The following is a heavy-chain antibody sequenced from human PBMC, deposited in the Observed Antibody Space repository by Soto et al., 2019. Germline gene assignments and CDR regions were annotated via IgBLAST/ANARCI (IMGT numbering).Heavy chain of an antibody. Sequence: SETLSLTCTVSGASISSSDYYWGWIRQPPGKGLEWIGSIYYTGTTSYNPSLKSRITMSVDTSKSQFSLRLSSVTAADTAAYHCARFTLYNYGFFPRQDPDYWGQGTLVTVAS. CDR2: IYYTGTT. D-gene: IGHD5-18*01. V-gene: IGHV4-39*01. CDR1: GASISSSDYY. CDR3: ARFTLYNYGFFPRQDPDY. J-gene: IGHJ4*02.